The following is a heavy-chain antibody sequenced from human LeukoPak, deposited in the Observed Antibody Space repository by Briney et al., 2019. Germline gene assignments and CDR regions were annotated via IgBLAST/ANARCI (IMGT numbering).Heavy chain of an antibody. CDR1: GDSVSSSSAA. CDR3: ARGRDGYSFFDP. CDR2: TFYRSKWYN. V-gene: IGHV6-1*01. Sequence: SQTLSLTCDISGDSVSSSSAAWNWMRQSPSRGLEWLGRTFYRSKWYNYYAVSVKSRITINPDTSKNQFSLQLNSVTPEDTAVYYCARGRDGYSFFDPWGQGILVTVSS. D-gene: IGHD5-24*01. J-gene: IGHJ5*02.